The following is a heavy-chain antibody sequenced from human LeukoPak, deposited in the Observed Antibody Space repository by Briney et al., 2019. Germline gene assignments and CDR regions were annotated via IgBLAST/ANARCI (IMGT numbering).Heavy chain of an antibody. Sequence: PGGSLRLSCAASGFTFSSYAMHWVRQAPGKGLEWVAVISYDGSNKYYADSVKGRFTISRDNSKNTLYLQMNSLRAEATAVYYCARDEVAVAGSLMATIDYWGQGTLVTVSS. D-gene: IGHD6-19*01. J-gene: IGHJ4*02. CDR1: GFTFSSYA. CDR3: ARDEVAVAGSLMATIDY. V-gene: IGHV3-30*04. CDR2: ISYDGSNK.